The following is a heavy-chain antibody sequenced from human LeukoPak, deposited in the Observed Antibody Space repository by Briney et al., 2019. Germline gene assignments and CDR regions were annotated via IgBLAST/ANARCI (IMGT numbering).Heavy chain of an antibody. D-gene: IGHD6-13*01. J-gene: IGHJ4*02. CDR2: IGVAANT. CDR3: ARGQQQLVYYFDY. V-gene: IGHV3-13*01. Sequence: GGSLRLSCAASGFTFSSYDMHWVRRATGKGLEWVSAIGVAANTFYSGSVKGRFTISRENAKNSLYLLMSSLRAEDTAVYYCARGQQQLVYYFDYWGQGTLVTVSS. CDR1: GFTFSSYD.